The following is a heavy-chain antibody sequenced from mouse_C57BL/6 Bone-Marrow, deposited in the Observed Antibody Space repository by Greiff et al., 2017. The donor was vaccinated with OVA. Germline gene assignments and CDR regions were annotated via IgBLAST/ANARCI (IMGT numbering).Heavy chain of an antibody. CDR3: TTEITTVAYLYDYAIDY. J-gene: IGHJ4*01. CDR1: GFNIKDDY. V-gene: IGHV14-4*01. CDR2: IDPGNGDT. D-gene: IGHD1-1*01. Sequence: EVQLQQSGAELVRPGASVKLSCTASGFNIKDDYMPWVKQRPEQGLEWIGWIDPGNGDTEYASKFPGKATITADTSYNNAYLQLTRLTSEDTAVYYCTTEITTVAYLYDYAIDYWGQGTSVTVSS.